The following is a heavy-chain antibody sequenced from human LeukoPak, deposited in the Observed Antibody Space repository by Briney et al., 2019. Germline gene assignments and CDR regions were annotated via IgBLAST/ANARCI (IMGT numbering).Heavy chain of an antibody. Sequence: SETLSLTCAVYGGSFSGYYWSWLRQPPGKGLEWIGEINHSGSTNYNPPLKSRVTISVDTSKNQFSLKLSSVTAADTAVYYCASRIRGNYYGSGRSLDYWGQGTLVTVSS. J-gene: IGHJ4*02. CDR1: GGSFSGYY. D-gene: IGHD3-10*01. CDR3: ASRIRGNYYGSGRSLDY. V-gene: IGHV4-34*01. CDR2: INHSGST.